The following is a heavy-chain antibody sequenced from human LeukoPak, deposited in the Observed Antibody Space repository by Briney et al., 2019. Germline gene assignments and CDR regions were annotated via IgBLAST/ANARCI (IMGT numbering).Heavy chain of an antibody. V-gene: IGHV4-39*02. J-gene: IGHJ4*02. CDR3: ARDWQYCGGDCYSGDY. CDR2: IYYSGST. D-gene: IGHD2-21*02. Sequence: SETLSLTCTVSGGSISSSSYYWGRIRQPPGKGLEWIGSIYYSGSTYYNPSLKSRVTISVDTSKNQFSLKLSSVTAADTAVYYCARDWQYCGGDCYSGDYWGQGTLVTVSS. CDR1: GGSISSSSYY.